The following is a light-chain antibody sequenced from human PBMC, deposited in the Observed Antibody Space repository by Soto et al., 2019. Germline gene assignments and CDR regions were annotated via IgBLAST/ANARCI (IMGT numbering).Light chain of an antibody. J-gene: IGKJ1*01. V-gene: IGKV3-15*01. CDR3: QQYRSWPRK. CDR2: GAS. CDR1: QSVSSSY. Sequence: EIVMTQSPATLSVSPGERATLSCRASQSVSSSYLAWYQQKPGQAPRLLIYGASTRATDMPGRFSGRGAGAEFTLTISSLQSEDFAVYYCQQYRSWPRKFGQGTKGDIK.